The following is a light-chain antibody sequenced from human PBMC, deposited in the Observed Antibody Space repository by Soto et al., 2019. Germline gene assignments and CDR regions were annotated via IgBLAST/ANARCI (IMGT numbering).Light chain of an antibody. Sequence: QSALTQPASVSGSPGQSITISCTGTSSDVGGYNSVSWYQHHPGKAPKLMIFDISDRPSGVSSRFSGSKSGNTASLTISGLQAEDEADYYCSSYTTSSTPHYVFGPGTKVTVL. CDR3: SSYTTSSTPHYV. CDR1: SSDVGGYNS. J-gene: IGLJ1*01. CDR2: DIS. V-gene: IGLV2-14*03.